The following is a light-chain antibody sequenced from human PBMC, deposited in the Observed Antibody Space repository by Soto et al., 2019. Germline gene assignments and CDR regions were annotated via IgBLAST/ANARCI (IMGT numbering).Light chain of an antibody. V-gene: IGKV1-5*01. J-gene: IGKJ3*01. CDR3: QQYNSYS. Sequence: DIPMTQSPSTLAASVGDGDTITCRASQSISSWLAWYQQKPGKAPKLLIYDASSLESGVPSRFSGSGSGTEFTLTISSLQPDDFATYYCQQYNSYSFGPGTKVDIK. CDR1: QSISSW. CDR2: DAS.